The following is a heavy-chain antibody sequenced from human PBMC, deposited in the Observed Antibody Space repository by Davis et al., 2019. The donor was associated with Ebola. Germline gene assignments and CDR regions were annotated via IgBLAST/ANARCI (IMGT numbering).Heavy chain of an antibody. CDR3: ARDSQFVVVPAAIGEGWFDP. CDR2: IYYSGST. Sequence: PSETLSLTCTVSGGSISSYYWSWIRQPPGKGLEWIGYIYYSGSTNYNPSLKSRVTISVDTSKNQFSLKLSSVTAADTAVYYCARDSQFVVVPAAIGEGWFDPWGQGTLVTVSS. J-gene: IGHJ5*02. V-gene: IGHV4-59*01. CDR1: GGSISSYY. D-gene: IGHD2-2*02.